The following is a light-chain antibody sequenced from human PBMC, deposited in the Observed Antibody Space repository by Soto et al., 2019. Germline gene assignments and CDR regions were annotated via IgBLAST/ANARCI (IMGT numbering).Light chain of an antibody. J-gene: IGLJ2*01. CDR2: EVS. CDR3: SSYAGSNTSVV. CDR1: SSDGGGYNY. Sequence: QSVLTQPPSASGAPGQSVTISCTGTSSDGGGYNYVSWYQQHPGKAPKLMICEVSKRPSGVPDRFSASKSGNTASLTVSGLQAEDEADYYCSSYAGSNTSVVFGGGTKLTVL. V-gene: IGLV2-8*01.